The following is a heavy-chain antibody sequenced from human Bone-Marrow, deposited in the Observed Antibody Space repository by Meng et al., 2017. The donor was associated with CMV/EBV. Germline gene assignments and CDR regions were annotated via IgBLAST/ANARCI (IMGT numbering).Heavy chain of an antibody. V-gene: IGHV1-46*01. CDR2: INPSGGST. Sequence: ASVKVSCKASGYTFTGYYMHWVRQAPGQGLEWMGIINPSGGSTSYAQKFQGRVTMTRDTSTSTVYMELSSLRSEDTAVYYCATVAGMEESDAFAIWGQGTMVTF. CDR1: GYTFTGYY. J-gene: IGHJ3*02. CDR3: ATVAGMEESDAFAI. D-gene: IGHD6-19*01.